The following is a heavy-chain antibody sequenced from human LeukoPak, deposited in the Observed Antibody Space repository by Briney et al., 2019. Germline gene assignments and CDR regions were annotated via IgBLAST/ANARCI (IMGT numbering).Heavy chain of an antibody. V-gene: IGHV3-21*01. Sequence: GGSLRLSCAASGFTFSRYSMNWVRQAPGKGLEWVSSISGTSIYKYYADSMKGRFTISRDNAKNSLYLQMNSLRAEDTAVYYCARDGSVVVDYWGQGTLVTVSS. J-gene: IGHJ4*02. CDR1: GFTFSRYS. CDR2: ISGTSIYK. D-gene: IGHD3-10*01. CDR3: ARDGSVVVDY.